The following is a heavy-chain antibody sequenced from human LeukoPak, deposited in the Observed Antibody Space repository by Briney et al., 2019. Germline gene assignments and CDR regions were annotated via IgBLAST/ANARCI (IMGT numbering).Heavy chain of an antibody. CDR3: ARGQGRVNSYGFFDY. V-gene: IGHV3-64*01. D-gene: IGHD4-17*01. J-gene: IGHJ4*02. Sequence: GGSLRLSCAASGFTFSSYAMHWVRQAPGKGLEYVSAISSNGGSTYYANSVKGRFTISRDNSKNTLYLQMGSLRAEDMAVYYCARGQGRVNSYGFFDYWGQGTLVAVSS. CDR2: ISSNGGST. CDR1: GFTFSSYA.